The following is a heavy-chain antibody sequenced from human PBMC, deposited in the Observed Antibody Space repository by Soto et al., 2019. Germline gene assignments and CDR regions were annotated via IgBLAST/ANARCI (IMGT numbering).Heavy chain of an antibody. Sequence: GGSLRLSCATSGFTFSIYATSWVRQAPGKGLEWVSAISGSGANTYYADSVKGRFTISRDNSKNTLYLQMNSLRAEDTAVYYCAKAIRVTVDYWGQGTLVTVSS. D-gene: IGHD4-4*01. V-gene: IGHV3-23*01. CDR2: ISGSGANT. J-gene: IGHJ4*02. CDR1: GFTFSIYA. CDR3: AKAIRVTVDY.